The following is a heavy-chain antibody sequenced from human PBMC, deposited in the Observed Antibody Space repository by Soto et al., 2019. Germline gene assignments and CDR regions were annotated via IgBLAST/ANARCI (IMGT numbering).Heavy chain of an antibody. CDR1: GYMFTTYW. CDR2: IYPGDSDT. D-gene: IGHD3-10*01. J-gene: IGHJ6*02. Sequence: GESLKISCKGSGYMFTTYWSGWVRQMPGKGLEWMGIIYPGDSDTRYSPSFQGQVTISVDKSISTAYLQWSSLKASDTAMYYCASSTYYGSGSYWPPYYYYYGMDVWGQGTTVTVSS. V-gene: IGHV5-51*01. CDR3: ASSTYYGSGSYWPPYYYYYGMDV.